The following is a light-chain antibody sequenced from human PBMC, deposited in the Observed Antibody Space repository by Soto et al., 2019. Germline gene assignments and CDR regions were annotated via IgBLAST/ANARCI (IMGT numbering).Light chain of an antibody. Sequence: DIQMTQSPSTLSASVGDRVTITCRASQSISRLLAWYQQKPGKAPKLLIYDASNLEPGVPSKFSGSGSGTEFTLTISSLQPDDSATYYCQQYNDFHPWTFGQGTKVEIK. V-gene: IGKV1-5*01. CDR3: QQYNDFHPWT. CDR2: DAS. CDR1: QSISRL. J-gene: IGKJ1*01.